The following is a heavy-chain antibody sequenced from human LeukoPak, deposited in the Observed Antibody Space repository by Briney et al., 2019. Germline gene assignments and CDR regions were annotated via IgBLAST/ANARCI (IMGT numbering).Heavy chain of an antibody. J-gene: IGHJ6*03. CDR3: AREWMGYSSSRRYYYYYMDV. CDR1: GFTFDDYA. CDR2: ISWNSGSI. V-gene: IGHV3-9*01. D-gene: IGHD6-13*01. Sequence: PGGSLRLSCAASGFTFDDYAMHWVRQAPGKGLEWVSGISWNSGSIGYADSVKGRFTISRDNAKNSLYLQMNSLRAEDTALYYCAREWMGYSSSRRYYYYYMDVWGKGTTVTVSS.